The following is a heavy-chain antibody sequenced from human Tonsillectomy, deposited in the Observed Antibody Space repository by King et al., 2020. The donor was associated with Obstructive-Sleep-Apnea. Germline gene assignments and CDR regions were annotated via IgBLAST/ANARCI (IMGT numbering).Heavy chain of an antibody. Sequence: QLQESGPGLVKPSETLSLTCTVSGYSISSGYYWGWIRQPPGKGLEWIGSIYHSGSTYYNPSLKSRVTISVDTSKNQFSLKLSSVTAADTAVYYCAKDDIVVVPASILTGLDVWGQGTTVTVSS. J-gene: IGHJ6*02. V-gene: IGHV4-38-2*02. D-gene: IGHD2-2*02. CDR2: IYHSGST. CDR3: AKDDIVVVPASILTGLDV. CDR1: GYSISSGYY.